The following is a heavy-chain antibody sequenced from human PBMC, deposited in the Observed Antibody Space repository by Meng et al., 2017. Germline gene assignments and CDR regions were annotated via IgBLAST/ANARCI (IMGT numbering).Heavy chain of an antibody. D-gene: IGHD5-24*01. CDR3: TRDSAEMWDFDY. CDR2: IRSKAYGGTT. CDR1: GFTFGDYA. V-gene: IGHV3-49*03. Sequence: GGSLRLSCTASGFTFGDYAMSWFRQAPGKGLEWVGFIRSKAYGGTTEYAASVKGRFTISRDDSESIAYLQMNSLKTEDTAVYYCTRDSAEMWDFDYWGQGTLVTVSS. J-gene: IGHJ4*02.